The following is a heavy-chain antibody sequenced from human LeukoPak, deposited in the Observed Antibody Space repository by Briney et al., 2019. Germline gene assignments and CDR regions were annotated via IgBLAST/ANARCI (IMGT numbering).Heavy chain of an antibody. J-gene: IGHJ5*02. CDR3: ARRERFACWFDP. CDR1: GGSISSSSYY. Sequence: PSETLSLTCTVSGGSISSSSYYWGWIRQPPGKRLERIGSIYYSGSTYYNPSLKSRVTISVDTSKNQFSLKLSSLTAADTAVYYCARRERFACWFDPWGQGTLVTVSS. V-gene: IGHV4-39*01. D-gene: IGHD3-10*01. CDR2: IYYSGST.